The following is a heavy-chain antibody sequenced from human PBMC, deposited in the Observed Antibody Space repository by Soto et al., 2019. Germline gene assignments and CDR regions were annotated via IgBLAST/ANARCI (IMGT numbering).Heavy chain of an antibody. CDR1: GVSSTSGDYS. CDR2: IHYLGHT. Sequence: QVHLQESGPGLVKPSQTLSLTCTVSGVSSTSGDYSWSWIRQPPGQGLECIGFIHYLGHTYYNPSLERRAAISVDTSKNQFSLTLTSVTAADTAVYYCARARVQMTNWFDATGPGTLGTVAS. V-gene: IGHV4-30-4*01. CDR3: ARARVQMTNWFDA. D-gene: IGHD3-10*01. J-gene: IGHJ5*01.